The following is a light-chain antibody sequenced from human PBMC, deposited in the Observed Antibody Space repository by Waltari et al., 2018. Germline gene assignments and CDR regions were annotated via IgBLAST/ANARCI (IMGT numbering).Light chain of an antibody. CDR1: QSIGTY. J-gene: IGKJ3*01. CDR3: QQSSTDPG. CDR2: SAS. V-gene: IGKV1-39*01. Sequence: DIQMTQSQFSVSASIGDSVTITCRASQSIGTYLNWYQQKPGQAPKLLIYSASTWQSGVPSRFRGSGSETDFTLTINGLQAEDFATYYCQQSSTDPGFGPGTKLDIK.